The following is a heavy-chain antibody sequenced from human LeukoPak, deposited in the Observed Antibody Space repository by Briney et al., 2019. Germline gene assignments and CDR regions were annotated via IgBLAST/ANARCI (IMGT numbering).Heavy chain of an antibody. D-gene: IGHD2-15*01. V-gene: IGHV4-59*08. Sequence: PSETLSLTCTVSGGSISSYYWSWIRQTPGKGLEWIGYIYYSGSTNYNPSLKSRVTISVDTSNNKFSLKLTSLTAADTAAYYCVRHLSAGRPAFDIWGQGTMVTVSS. CDR2: IYYSGST. J-gene: IGHJ3*02. CDR3: VRHLSAGRPAFDI. CDR1: GGSISSYY.